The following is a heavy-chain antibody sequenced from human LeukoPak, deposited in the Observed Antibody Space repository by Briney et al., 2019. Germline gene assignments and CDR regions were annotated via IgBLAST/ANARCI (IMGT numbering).Heavy chain of an antibody. CDR2: IYYSGST. D-gene: IGHD2-2*02. CDR3: ATPGYCSSTSCYRYFQH. J-gene: IGHJ1*01. V-gene: IGHV4-39*01. CDR1: GGSISSSSYY. Sequence: PSETLSLTCTVSGGSISSSSYYWGWIRQPPGKGLEWTGSIYYSGSTYYNPSLKSRVTISVDTSKNQFSLKLSSVTAADTAVYYCATPGYCSSTSCYRYFQHWGQGTLVTVSS.